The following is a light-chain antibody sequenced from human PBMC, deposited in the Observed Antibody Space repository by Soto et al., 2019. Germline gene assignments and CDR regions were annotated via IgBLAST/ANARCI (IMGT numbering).Light chain of an antibody. Sequence: QSVLTQPASVSGSPGQSITISCTGTSSDVGGYKYVSWYQRHPGKAPKLMIYDVSNRPSGVSNRFSGSKSGNTASLTISGLQAEDEADCYCSSYTRSSTLYVFGTGTKVTVL. CDR2: DVS. V-gene: IGLV2-14*01. CDR3: SSYTRSSTLYV. CDR1: SSDVGGYKY. J-gene: IGLJ1*01.